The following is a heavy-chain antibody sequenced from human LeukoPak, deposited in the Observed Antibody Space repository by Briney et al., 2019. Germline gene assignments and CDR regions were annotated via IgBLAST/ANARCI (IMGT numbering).Heavy chain of an antibody. Sequence: PSETLSLTCTVSGGSISSGSYYWSWIRQPAGKGLEWIGRIYTSGSTNYNPSLKSRVTISVDTSKNQFSLKLSSVTAADTAVYYCARDRLYGDYLQGGYFDLWGRGTLVTVSS. CDR2: IYTSGST. V-gene: IGHV4-61*02. CDR1: GGSISSGSYY. J-gene: IGHJ2*01. D-gene: IGHD4-17*01. CDR3: ARDRLYGDYLQGGYFDL.